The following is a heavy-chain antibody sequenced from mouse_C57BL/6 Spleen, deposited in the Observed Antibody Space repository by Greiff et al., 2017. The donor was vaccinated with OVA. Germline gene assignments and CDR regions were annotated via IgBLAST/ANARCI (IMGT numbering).Heavy chain of an antibody. D-gene: IGHD2-4*01. CDR3: ARGGVYYDYDEDYAMDY. CDR2: IWSDGST. CDR1: GFSLTSYG. V-gene: IGHV2-6*03. J-gene: IGHJ4*01. Sequence: VKLVESGPGLVAPSQSLSITCTVSGFSLTSYGVHWVRQPPGKGLEWLVVIWSDGSTTYNSALKSRLSISKDNSKSQVFLKMNSLQTDDTAMYYCARGGVYYDYDEDYAMDYWGQGTSVTVSS.